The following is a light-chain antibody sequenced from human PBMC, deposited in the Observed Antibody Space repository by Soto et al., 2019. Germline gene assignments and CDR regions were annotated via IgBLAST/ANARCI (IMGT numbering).Light chain of an antibody. V-gene: IGKV1-33*01. CDR3: QHCDYLPI. Sequence: DIQMTQSPSSLSASVGDRVTITCQASHDITSFLNWYQHKPGRAPKLLIYDASILEAGVPTRFSGSGSGTHFTVTISSLQPEDVATYYCQHCDYLPIFGPGTTVDFK. J-gene: IGKJ3*01. CDR2: DAS. CDR1: HDITSF.